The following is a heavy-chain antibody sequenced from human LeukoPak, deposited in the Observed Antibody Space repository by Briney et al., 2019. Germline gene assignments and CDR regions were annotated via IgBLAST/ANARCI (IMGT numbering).Heavy chain of an antibody. D-gene: IGHD2/OR15-2a*01. V-gene: IGHV3-30-3*01. Sequence: GGSLRLSCAASGFTFSSYAMHWVRQAPGKGLEWVAVISYDGSNKYYADSVKGRFTISRDNSKNTLYLQMNSLRAEDTAVYYCASPPFPFLGSGNMNAFDIWGQGTMVTVSS. CDR3: ASPPFPFLGSGNMNAFDI. J-gene: IGHJ3*02. CDR2: ISYDGSNK. CDR1: GFTFSSYA.